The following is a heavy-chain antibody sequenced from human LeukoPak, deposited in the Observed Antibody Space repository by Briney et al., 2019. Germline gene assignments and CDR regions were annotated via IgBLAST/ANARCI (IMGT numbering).Heavy chain of an antibody. CDR1: GGSISSYY. Sequence: SETLSLTCIVSGGSISSYYWSWIRQPPGKGLEWIGYIYYSGSTNYNPSLKSRVTISVDTSKNQFSLKLSSVTAADTAVYYCARAVGATNSIRFDPWGQGTLVTVSS. CDR3: ARAVGATNSIRFDP. J-gene: IGHJ5*02. CDR2: IYYSGST. V-gene: IGHV4-59*08. D-gene: IGHD1-26*01.